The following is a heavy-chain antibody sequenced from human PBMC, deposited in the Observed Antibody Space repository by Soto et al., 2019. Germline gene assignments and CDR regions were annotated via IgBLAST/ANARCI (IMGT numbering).Heavy chain of an antibody. D-gene: IGHD3-22*01. V-gene: IGHV5-51*01. Sequence: GESLNVSCKGSGYRFTSYWIGWVRQMPGKGLEWMGIIYPGGSNTIYGPSFQGQVTISADKSINTAYLQWSSLKASDTAMYYCARHQPYYYDSSGYYPFDPWGQGTLVTVSS. CDR1: GYRFTSYW. CDR3: ARHQPYYYDSSGYYPFDP. CDR2: IYPGGSNT. J-gene: IGHJ5*02.